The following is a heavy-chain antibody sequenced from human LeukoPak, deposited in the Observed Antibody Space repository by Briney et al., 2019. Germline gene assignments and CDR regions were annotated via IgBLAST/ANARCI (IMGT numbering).Heavy chain of an antibody. V-gene: IGHV4-4*02. CDR2: IYHSGST. CDR3: ATKRAAAGLHAFDI. Sequence: PSETLSLTCAVSGGSISSSNWGSGVRQRPGKGREWIGEIYHSGSTNYNPSLKSRVTRPVDKPKNQFSLKLSAEPAADTAVYYCATKRAAAGLHAFDIWGQGTMVTVSS. D-gene: IGHD6-13*01. J-gene: IGHJ3*02. CDR1: GGSISSSNW.